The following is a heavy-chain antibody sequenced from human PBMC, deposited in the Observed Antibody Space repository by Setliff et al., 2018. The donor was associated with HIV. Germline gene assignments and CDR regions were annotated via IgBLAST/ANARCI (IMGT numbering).Heavy chain of an antibody. V-gene: IGHV4-59*08. D-gene: IGHD3-10*01. CDR3: ARGSYTVRIDY. CDR2: IYYSGSTSGST. CDR1: GVSISSYF. J-gene: IGHJ4*02. Sequence: PSETLSLTCTVSGVSISSYFWSWIRQPPGKGLEWIGYIYYSGSTSGSTNYNPSLKSRVTVSRDTSENQFSLRLSSVTAADTAVYYCARGSYTVRIDYWGQGTRVTVSS.